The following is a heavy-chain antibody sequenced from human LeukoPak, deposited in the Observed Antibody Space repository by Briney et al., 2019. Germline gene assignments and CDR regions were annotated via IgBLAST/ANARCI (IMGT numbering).Heavy chain of an antibody. CDR2: INHSGST. D-gene: IGHD1-26*01. CDR3: ARRTWEPLVDY. J-gene: IGHJ4*02. CDR1: GGSISSSSYY. V-gene: IGHV4-39*07. Sequence: PSETLSLTCTVSGGSISSSSYYWSWIRQPPGKGLEWIGEINHSGSTNYNPSLKSRVTISVDTSKNQFSLKLSSVTAADTAVYYCARRTWEPLVDYWGQGTLVTVSS.